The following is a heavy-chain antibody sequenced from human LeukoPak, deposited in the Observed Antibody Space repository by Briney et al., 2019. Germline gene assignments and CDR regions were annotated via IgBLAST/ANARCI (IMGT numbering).Heavy chain of an antibody. CDR2: ISGSGGST. V-gene: IGHV3-23*01. D-gene: IGHD3-22*01. J-gene: IGHJ4*02. CDR1: GFTFSSYA. CDR3: TRGVVITRHLDY. Sequence: GGSLRLSCAASGFTFSSYAMSWVRQAPGKGLEWVSAISGSGGSTYYADSVKGRFTISRDNSKNTLYLQMNSLRAEDTAVYYCTRGVVITRHLDYWGQGTLVTVSS.